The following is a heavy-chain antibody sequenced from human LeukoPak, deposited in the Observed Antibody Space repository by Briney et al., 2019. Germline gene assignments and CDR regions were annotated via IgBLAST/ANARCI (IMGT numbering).Heavy chain of an antibody. V-gene: IGHV3-11*01. CDR2: ISGSGSTK. D-gene: IGHD2-15*01. CDR1: GFTFSDYY. Sequence: GGSLRLSCAASGFTFSDYYMSWIRQAPGKGLEWVSHISGSGSTKIYADSVKGRFTISRDNAENSLYLQVNSLRAEDTAVYYCARDPTDIVVVVVEGAFDIWGQGTMVTVSS. CDR3: ARDPTDIVVVVVEGAFDI. J-gene: IGHJ3*02.